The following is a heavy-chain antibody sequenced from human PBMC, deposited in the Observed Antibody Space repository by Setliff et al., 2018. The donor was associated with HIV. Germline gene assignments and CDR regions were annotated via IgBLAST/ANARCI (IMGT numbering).Heavy chain of an antibody. CDR2: INPGTGNT. CDR3: ARGKIPSWRLTMFDF. D-gene: IGHD1-1*01. CDR1: GYDVKIYN. Sequence: ASVKVSCKASGYDVKIYNINWVRQVAGQGLEWMGWINPGTGNTGYQQNFSGRVTMTRNTSINTVYMELSSLRSEDTAIYFCARGKIPSWRLTMFDFWGQGTPVTVSS. J-gene: IGHJ4*02. V-gene: IGHV1-8*01.